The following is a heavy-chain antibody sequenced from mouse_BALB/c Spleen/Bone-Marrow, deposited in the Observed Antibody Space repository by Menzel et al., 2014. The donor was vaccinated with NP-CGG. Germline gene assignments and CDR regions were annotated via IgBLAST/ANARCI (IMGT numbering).Heavy chain of an antibody. CDR2: INSGGSYT. J-gene: IGHJ3*01. D-gene: IGHD2-3*01. V-gene: IGHV5-9-1*01. Sequence: EVKVEESGGGLVKPGGSLKLSCAASGFTFSSYAMSWVRQTPEKRLEWVATINSGGSYTYYPDSVKGRFPISRDNVKNTLYLHMSSLRSEDTAMYYCASLDGHYETYWGQGTLVTLSA. CDR3: ASLDGHYETY. CDR1: GFTFSSYA.